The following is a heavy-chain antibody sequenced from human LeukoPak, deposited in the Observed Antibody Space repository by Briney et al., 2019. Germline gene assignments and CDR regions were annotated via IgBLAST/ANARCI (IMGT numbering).Heavy chain of an antibody. CDR1: GGTFSSYA. Sequence: SVKVSCKASGGTFSSYAISWVRQSPGQGLEWMGRIIPILGIANYAQKFQGRVTITADKSTSTAYMELSSLRSEDTAVYYCARAHHYDSSGYSFDYWGQGTLVTVSS. D-gene: IGHD3-22*01. V-gene: IGHV1-69*04. CDR3: ARAHHYDSSGYSFDY. J-gene: IGHJ4*02. CDR2: IIPILGIA.